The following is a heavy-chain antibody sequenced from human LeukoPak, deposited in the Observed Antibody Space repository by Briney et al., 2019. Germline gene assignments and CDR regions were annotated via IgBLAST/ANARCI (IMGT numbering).Heavy chain of an antibody. Sequence: GRSLRLSCAASGFTFSSYAMHWVRQVPGKGLVWVSRINTDGSSTTYADSVKGRFTISRDNTENTLYLQMSSLRAEDTAVYYCAREWKKTGAFDHWGQGTLVTVSS. CDR2: INTDGSST. J-gene: IGHJ4*02. CDR1: GFTFSSYA. V-gene: IGHV3-74*01. CDR3: AREWKKTGAFDH. D-gene: IGHD1-1*01.